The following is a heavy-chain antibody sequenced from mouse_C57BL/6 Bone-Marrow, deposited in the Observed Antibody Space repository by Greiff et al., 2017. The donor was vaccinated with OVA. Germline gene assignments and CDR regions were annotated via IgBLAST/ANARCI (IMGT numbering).Heavy chain of an antibody. J-gene: IGHJ2*01. CDR2: IDPSDSYT. CDR1: GYTFTSYW. Sequence: VQLQQPGAELVKPGASVKLSCKASGYTFTSYWMQWVKQRPGQGLEWIGEIDPSDSYTNYNQKFKGKATLTVDTSSSTAYMQLSSLTSEDSAVYYCARLRIFDYWGQGTTLTVSS. CDR3: ARLRIFDY. V-gene: IGHV1-50*01.